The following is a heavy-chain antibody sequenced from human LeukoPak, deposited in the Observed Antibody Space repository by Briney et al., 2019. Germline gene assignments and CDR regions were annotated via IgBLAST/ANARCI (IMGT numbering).Heavy chain of an antibody. CDR3: AKDWRCGGDCSSFDY. Sequence: HPGGSLRLSCAASGFTFSSYAMHWVRQAPGKGLEWVAVISYDGSNKYYADSVKGRFTISGDNSKNTLYLQMNSLRAEDTAVYYCAKDWRCGGDCSSFDYWGQGTLVTVSS. CDR2: ISYDGSNK. J-gene: IGHJ4*02. V-gene: IGHV3-30-3*01. CDR1: GFTFSSYA. D-gene: IGHD2-21*02.